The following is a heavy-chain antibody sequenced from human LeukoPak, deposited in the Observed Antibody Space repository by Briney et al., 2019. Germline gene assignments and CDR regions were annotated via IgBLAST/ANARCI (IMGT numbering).Heavy chain of an antibody. CDR2: IYHSGST. Sequence: SETLSLTCAVSGGSISSTNWWSWVRQPPGKGLEWIGEIYHSGSTNYNPSLQSRVTISVDKSKNQFSLRLNSVTAADTAVYYCATTKVHCSGDCYYLFDYWGQGTLVTVSS. J-gene: IGHJ4*02. D-gene: IGHD2-21*02. V-gene: IGHV4-4*02. CDR1: GGSISSTNW. CDR3: ATTKVHCSGDCYYLFDY.